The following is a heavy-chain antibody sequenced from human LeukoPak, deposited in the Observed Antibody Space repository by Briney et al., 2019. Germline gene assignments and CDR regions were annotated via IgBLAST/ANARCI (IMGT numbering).Heavy chain of an antibody. D-gene: IGHD1-14*01. V-gene: IGHV3-21*01. CDR1: GFSFSTYY. CDR2: ISSSSTYI. J-gene: IGHJ4*02. CDR3: VRENHGSFDY. Sequence: GGSLRLSCAASGFSFSTYYVNWVRQAPGKGLEWVSCISSSSTYIYYSDSVRGRFAISRDNAKNSLYLQMNSLRAEDTAVYYCVRENHGSFDYWGQGSLVAVSS.